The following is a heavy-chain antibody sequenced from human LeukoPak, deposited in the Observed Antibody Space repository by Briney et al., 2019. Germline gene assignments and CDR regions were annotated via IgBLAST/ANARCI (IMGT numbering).Heavy chain of an antibody. V-gene: IGHV4-39*07. J-gene: IGHJ5*02. CDR1: GGSISSSSYY. D-gene: IGHD3-22*01. CDR3: ARDQVVVAKGGYDP. Sequence: SETLSLTCTVSGGSISSSSYYWGWIRQPPGKGLEWIGSIYYSGSTYYNPSLKSRVTISVDTSKNQFSLKLSSVTAADTAVYYCARDQVVVAKGGYDPWGQGTLVTVSS. CDR2: IYYSGST.